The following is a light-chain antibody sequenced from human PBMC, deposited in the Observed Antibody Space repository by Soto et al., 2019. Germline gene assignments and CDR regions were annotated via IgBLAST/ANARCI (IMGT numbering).Light chain of an antibody. CDR2: EVS. J-gene: IGLJ3*02. V-gene: IGLV2-14*01. CDR1: SSDIGGYDY. Sequence: QSALTQPPSASGSPGQSVTISCTGTSSDIGGYDYVSWYQQHPGKAPKLMIYEVSNRPSGVSNRFSGSKSGNTASLTISGLQAEDEADYYCSSYTSINSWVFGGGTKLTVL. CDR3: SSYTSINSWV.